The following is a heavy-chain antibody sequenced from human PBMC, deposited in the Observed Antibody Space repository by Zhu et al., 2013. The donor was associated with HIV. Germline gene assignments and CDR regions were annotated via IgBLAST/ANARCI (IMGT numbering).Heavy chain of an antibody. D-gene: IGHD4-4*01. V-gene: IGHV1-46*01. CDR1: GYTLTSYY. Sequence: QVQLVQSGAEVKEPGASVRLSCRASGYTLTSYYVHWVRQAPGQGLEWMGIVNPSGGRTSYAHNFQGRITITSDTSTSTVYMELSSLRSEDTAVYYCARRVPGVHKDYNVYGMDVWGQGTTVTVSS. CDR2: VNPSGGRT. J-gene: IGHJ6*02. CDR3: ARRVPGVHKDYNVYGMDV.